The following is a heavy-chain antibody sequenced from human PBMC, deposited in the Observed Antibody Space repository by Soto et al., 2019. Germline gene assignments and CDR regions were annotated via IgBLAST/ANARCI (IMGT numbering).Heavy chain of an antibody. V-gene: IGHV1-18*04. CDR2: ISAYNGNT. Sequence: ASVKVSCKASGYTFTSYGISWVRQAPGQGLEWMGWISAYNGNTNYAQKLQGRVTMTTDTSTSTAYMELRSLRSDDTAVYYCARDRTRWDSSGYAYWGQGTLVTVSS. CDR3: ARDRTRWDSSGYAY. CDR1: GYTFTSYG. J-gene: IGHJ4*02. D-gene: IGHD3-22*01.